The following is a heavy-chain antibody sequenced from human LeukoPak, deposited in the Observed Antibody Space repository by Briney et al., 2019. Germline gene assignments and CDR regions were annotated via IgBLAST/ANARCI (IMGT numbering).Heavy chain of an antibody. D-gene: IGHD5-18*01. CDR2: IYYSGST. CDR1: GGSISSYS. J-gene: IGHJ5*02. CDR3: AADTAMVKGGFDP. V-gene: IGHV4-59*01. Sequence: SETLSLTCTVSGGSISSYSWSWIRQPPGKGLEWIGYIYYSGSTNYNPSLKSRVTISVDTSKNQFSLKLSSVTAADTAVYYCAADTAMVKGGFDPWGQGTLVTVSS.